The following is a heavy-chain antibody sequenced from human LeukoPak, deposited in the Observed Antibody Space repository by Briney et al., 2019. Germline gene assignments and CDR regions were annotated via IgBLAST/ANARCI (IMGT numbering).Heavy chain of an antibody. CDR3: ARGMGWLQLKGIFDY. CDR1: GFTFSSYS. D-gene: IGHD5-24*01. V-gene: IGHV3-21*01. Sequence: GGPLRLSCAASGFTFSSYSMNWVRQAPGKGLEWVSSISSSSSYIYYADSVKGRFTISRDNAKNSLYLQMNSLRAEDTAVYYCARGMGWLQLKGIFDYWGQGTLVTVSS. CDR2: ISSSSSYI. J-gene: IGHJ4*02.